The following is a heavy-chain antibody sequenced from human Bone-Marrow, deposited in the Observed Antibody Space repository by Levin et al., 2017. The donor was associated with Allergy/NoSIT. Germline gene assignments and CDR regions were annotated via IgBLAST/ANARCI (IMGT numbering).Heavy chain of an antibody. CDR2: IGSAGDT. D-gene: IGHD6-19*01. V-gene: IGHV3-13*01. J-gene: IGHJ4*02. CDR1: GFTFSTYG. Sequence: SCAASGFTFSTYGMDWVRQVTGKGLEWVSHIGSAGDTYYPDSVKGRFTISRENAKNSLYLQMNSLRAGDTAVYYCARDSGSGLDYWGQGTLVTVSS. CDR3: ARDSGSGLDY.